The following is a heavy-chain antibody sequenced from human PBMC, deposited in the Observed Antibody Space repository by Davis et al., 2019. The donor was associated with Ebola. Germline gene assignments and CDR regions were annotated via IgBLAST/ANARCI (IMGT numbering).Heavy chain of an antibody. D-gene: IGHD3-3*01. CDR1: SDSISSNY. Sequence: PSETLSLTCTVSSDSISSNYWSWIRQPPGKGLEWIGYIYYSGSTNYNPSLKSRVTISVDTSKNQFSLKLSSVTAADTAVYYCARGSDFWSGYSSGYFDYWGQGTLVTVSS. V-gene: IGHV4-59*01. CDR3: ARGSDFWSGYSSGYFDY. CDR2: IYYSGST. J-gene: IGHJ4*02.